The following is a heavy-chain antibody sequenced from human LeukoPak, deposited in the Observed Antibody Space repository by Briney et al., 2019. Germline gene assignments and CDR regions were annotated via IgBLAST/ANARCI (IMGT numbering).Heavy chain of an antibody. D-gene: IGHD3-16*01. CDR3: ARDGGKNSYYYYGMDV. Sequence: GGSLRLSCAASGFTFSAYSMNWVRQAPGKGLEWVSYISSSGSTIYYADSVKGRFTISRENAKNLLYLQMNSLSAEDTAVFYCARDGGKNSYYYYGMDVWGQGTTVTVSS. V-gene: IGHV3-48*04. J-gene: IGHJ6*02. CDR2: ISSSGSTI. CDR1: GFTFSAYS.